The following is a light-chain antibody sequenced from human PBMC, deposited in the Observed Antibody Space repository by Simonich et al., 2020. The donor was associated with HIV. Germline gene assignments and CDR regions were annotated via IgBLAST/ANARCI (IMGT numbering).Light chain of an antibody. CDR2: WAS. J-gene: IGKJ2*01. Sequence: DIVMTQSPDSLAVSLGERATINCKSSQSVLYSSNNKNYLAWYQQRPGQPPKLLIYWASTRESGVPDRFSGSGSGTDFTLTISSLQAEDVAVYYCQQYCTTPYTFGQWTKLEIK. CDR1: QSVLYSSNNKNY. V-gene: IGKV4-1*01. CDR3: QQYCTTPYT.